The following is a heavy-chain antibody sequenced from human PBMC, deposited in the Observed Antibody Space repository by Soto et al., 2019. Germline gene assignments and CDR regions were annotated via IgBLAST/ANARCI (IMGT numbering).Heavy chain of an antibody. V-gene: IGHV3-21*01. CDR1: GFTFSSYS. D-gene: IGHD5-18*01. CDR3: ATLTAMVHFDY. J-gene: IGHJ4*02. Sequence: EVQLVESGGGLVKPGGSLRLSCAASGFTFSSYSMNWVRQAPGKGLEWVSSISSSSSYIYYADSVKGRFTISRDNAKNSLYLQMNSLRAEDTAVCYCATLTAMVHFDYWGQGTLVTVSS. CDR2: ISSSSSYI.